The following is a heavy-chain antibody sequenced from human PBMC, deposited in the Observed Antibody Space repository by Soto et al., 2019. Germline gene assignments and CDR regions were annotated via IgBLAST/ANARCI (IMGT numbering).Heavy chain of an antibody. J-gene: IGHJ4*02. V-gene: IGHV4-59*01. Sequence: QVQLQESGPGLVKPSETLSLTCTVSGGSISSYYWSWIRQPPGKGLEWIGYIYYSGSTNYNPSLKSRGTTSVDTSKNQCSLKLSSVTAADTAVYYCARRGRLRWHLDYWGQGTLVTVSS. CDR3: ARRGRLRWHLDY. CDR1: GGSISSYY. CDR2: IYYSGST. D-gene: IGHD4-17*01.